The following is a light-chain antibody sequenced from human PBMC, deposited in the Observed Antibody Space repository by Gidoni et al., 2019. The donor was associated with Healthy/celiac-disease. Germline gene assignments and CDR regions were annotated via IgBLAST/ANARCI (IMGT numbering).Light chain of an antibody. CDR2: DAS. CDR1: QSVSSY. V-gene: IGKV3-11*01. Sequence: ELVLTQSPATRSLSPGERATLSCRASQSVSSYLAWYQQKPGQAPRLLIYDASNRATGIPSRFSGSGSGTDFTLTISSLEPEDFAVYYCQQRSNWPTLTCGGGTKVEIK. CDR3: QQRSNWPTLT. J-gene: IGKJ4*01.